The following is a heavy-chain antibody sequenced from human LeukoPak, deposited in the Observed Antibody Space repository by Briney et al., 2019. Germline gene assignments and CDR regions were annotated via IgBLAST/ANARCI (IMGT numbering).Heavy chain of an antibody. CDR2: ISSSSSTI. CDR3: ARVGGATVTERYYYYYYGMDV. Sequence: GGSLRLSCAASGFTFSSYSMNWVRQAPGKGLEWVSYISSSSSTIYYADSVKGRFTISRDNAKNSLYLQMNSLRAEDTAVYYCARVGGATVTERYYYYYYGMDVWGQGTTVTVSS. V-gene: IGHV3-48*01. D-gene: IGHD4-17*01. J-gene: IGHJ6*02. CDR1: GFTFSSYS.